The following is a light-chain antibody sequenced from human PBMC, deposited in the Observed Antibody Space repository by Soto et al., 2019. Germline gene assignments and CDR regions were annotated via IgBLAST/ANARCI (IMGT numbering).Light chain of an antibody. V-gene: IGKV3-15*01. CDR1: QSVTSN. CDR2: RAS. CDR3: QQYDYWWT. J-gene: IGKJ1*01. Sequence: EIVLTQSPATLSVSPGERATLSCRASQSVTSNVAWYQQKPGQAPRLLIYRASARATGVPARFSGSGSGTEFTLTISGLQSEDFGIYYCQQYDYWWTFGQGTKVDI.